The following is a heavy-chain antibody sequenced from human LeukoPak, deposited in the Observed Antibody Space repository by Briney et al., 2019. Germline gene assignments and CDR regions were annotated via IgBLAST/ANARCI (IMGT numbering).Heavy chain of an antibody. CDR1: GYSISSGYY. J-gene: IGHJ6*03. Sequence: SETLSLTCTVSGYSISSGYYWGWIRQPPGKGLEWIGIIYHSESTYYNPSLKSRLTISVDTSKNQFSLKLSSVTAADTAVYYCARAHPAASYYYYMAVWGKGTTVTVSS. D-gene: IGHD2-2*01. V-gene: IGHV4-38-2*02. CDR2: IYHSEST. CDR3: ARAHPAASYYYYMAV.